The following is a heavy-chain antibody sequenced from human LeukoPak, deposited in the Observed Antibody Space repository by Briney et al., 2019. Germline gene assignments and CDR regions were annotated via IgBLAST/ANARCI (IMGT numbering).Heavy chain of an antibody. J-gene: IGHJ4*02. Sequence: SETLSLTCTVSGVSISTTGYYWTWIRQPPGKGLEWIGEINHSGSTNYNPSLKSRVTISVDTSKNQFSLKLSSVTAADTAVYFCARGRMVYSVPFDYWGQGTLVTVSS. V-gene: IGHV4-34*01. CDR2: INHSGST. CDR3: ARGRMVYSVPFDY. CDR1: GVSISTTGYY. D-gene: IGHD2-8*01.